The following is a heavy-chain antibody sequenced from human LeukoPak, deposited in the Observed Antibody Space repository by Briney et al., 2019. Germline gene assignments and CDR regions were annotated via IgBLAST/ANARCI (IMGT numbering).Heavy chain of an antibody. Sequence: APVIVSCTPSGYTFTLYYMHWVPQAPGQGLEWMGWINPNSAGTAYAQKFQGRVTMTRDMAISTAYMELSRLRSDDTAVYYCARVRAPHYYDSSGYYEYFDYWGGGTVVTVS. CDR1: GYTFTLYY. V-gene: IGHV1-2*02. J-gene: IGHJ4*02. CDR2: INPNSAGT. CDR3: ARVRAPHYYDSSGYYEYFDY. D-gene: IGHD3-22*01.